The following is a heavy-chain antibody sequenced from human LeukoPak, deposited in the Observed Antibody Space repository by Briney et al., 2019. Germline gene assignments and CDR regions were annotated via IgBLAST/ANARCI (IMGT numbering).Heavy chain of an antibody. J-gene: IGHJ6*02. Sequence: ASVKVSCKASGYTFTSYAMHWVRQAPGQRLEWMGWINAGNGNTKYSQKFQGRVTITRDTSISTAYMELSRLRSDDTAVYYCARLYYDSSGKRAYYYGMDVWGQGTTVTVSS. CDR3: ARLYYDSSGKRAYYYGMDV. CDR1: GYTFTSYA. V-gene: IGHV1-3*01. CDR2: INAGNGNT. D-gene: IGHD3-22*01.